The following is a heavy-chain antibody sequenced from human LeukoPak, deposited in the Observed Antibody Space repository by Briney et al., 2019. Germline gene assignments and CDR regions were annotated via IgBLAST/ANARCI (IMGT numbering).Heavy chain of an antibody. CDR3: ARGRIVRYYYYGMDV. Sequence: PSETLSLTCAVYGGSFSGYYWSWLRQPPGKGLEWIGEINHSGSTNYNPSLKSRVTISVDTSKNQFSLKLSSVTAADTAVYYCARGRIVRYYYYGMDVWGKGSTVTVSS. V-gene: IGHV4-34*01. CDR2: INHSGST. J-gene: IGHJ6*04. CDR1: GGSFSGYY. D-gene: IGHD1-26*01.